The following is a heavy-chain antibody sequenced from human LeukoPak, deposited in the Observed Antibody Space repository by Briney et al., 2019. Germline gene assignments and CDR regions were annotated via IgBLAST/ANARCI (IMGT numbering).Heavy chain of an antibody. CDR1: GFTFSYAW. CDR2: IKSKNDGGTT. D-gene: IGHD5-18*01. CDR3: TSLNVDTAMVTTFRY. V-gene: IGHV3-15*01. Sequence: GGSLRLSCAASGFTFSYAWMSWVRQAPGKGLEWVGRIKSKNDGGTTDYAAPVKGGFTISRDDSQNTLYLQMNSLKTEDTAVYFCTSLNVDTAMVTTFRYWGQGTLVTVSS. J-gene: IGHJ4*02.